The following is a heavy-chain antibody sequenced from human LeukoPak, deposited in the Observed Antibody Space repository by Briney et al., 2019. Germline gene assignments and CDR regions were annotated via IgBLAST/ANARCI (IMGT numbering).Heavy chain of an antibody. Sequence: GGSLRLSCAASGFTFSSYSMNWVRQAPGEGLEWVSSISSSSSYIYYADSVKGRFTISRDNAKNSLYLQMNSLRAEDTAVYYCARDRTGTLRYYYYYMDVWGKGTTVTVSS. CDR1: GFTFSSYS. CDR3: ARDRTGTLRYYYYYMDV. CDR2: ISSSSSYI. D-gene: IGHD1-1*01. J-gene: IGHJ6*03. V-gene: IGHV3-21*01.